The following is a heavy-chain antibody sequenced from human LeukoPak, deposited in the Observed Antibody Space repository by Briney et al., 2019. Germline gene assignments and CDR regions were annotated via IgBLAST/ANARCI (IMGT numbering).Heavy chain of an antibody. CDR3: AREVGYDILTGYYTEYVY. D-gene: IGHD3-9*01. CDR2: INHSGST. Sequence: SETLSLTCAVYGGSFSGYYWSWLRQPPGKGLEWIGEINHSGSTNYNPSLKSRVTISVDTSKNHFSLKLSSVTAADTAVYYCAREVGYDILTGYYTEYVYWGQGTLVTVSS. V-gene: IGHV4-34*01. J-gene: IGHJ4*02. CDR1: GGSFSGYY.